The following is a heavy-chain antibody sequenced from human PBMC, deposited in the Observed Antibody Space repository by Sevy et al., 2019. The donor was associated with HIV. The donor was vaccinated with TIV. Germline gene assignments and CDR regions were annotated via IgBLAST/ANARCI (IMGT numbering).Heavy chain of an antibody. CDR2: ISYDGSNK. D-gene: IGHD3-22*01. Sequence: GGSLRLSCAASGFTFSSYAMHWVRQAPGKGLEWVAVISYDGSNKYDADSVKGRFTISRDNSKNTLYLQMNSLRAEDTAVYYCARDGGLYMTMIVVVISYYFDYWGQGTLVTVSS. J-gene: IGHJ4*02. V-gene: IGHV3-30-3*01. CDR3: ARDGGLYMTMIVVVISYYFDY. CDR1: GFTFSSYA.